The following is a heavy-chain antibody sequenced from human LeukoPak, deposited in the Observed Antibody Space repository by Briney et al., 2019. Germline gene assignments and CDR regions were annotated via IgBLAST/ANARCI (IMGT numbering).Heavy chain of an antibody. V-gene: IGHV3-30*04. CDR3: ARDYDSSGYLPDY. J-gene: IGHJ4*02. CDR2: ISFDGSHK. D-gene: IGHD3-22*01. CDR1: GFTFSSYA. Sequence: GRSLRLSCAASGFTFSSYAMHWVRQAPGKGLEWVAVISFDGSHKYYADSVKGRFTISRDNSKNTLHLQMNSLRPEDTAVYNCARDYDSSGYLPDYWGQGTLVTVSS.